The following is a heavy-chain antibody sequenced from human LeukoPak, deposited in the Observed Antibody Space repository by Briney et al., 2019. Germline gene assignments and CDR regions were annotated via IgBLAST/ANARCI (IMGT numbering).Heavy chain of an antibody. D-gene: IGHD4-23*01. CDR2: IYPGDSDT. V-gene: IGHV5-51*01. CDR3: ARPDDYGGKPAAFDI. J-gene: IGHJ3*02. Sequence: GESLKISCKGSGYTFITYWIGWVRQMPGKGLAWMGIIYPGDSDTRYSPSFRGQVTISADKSINTAYLQWSSLKDSDTAMYYCARPDDYGGKPAAFDIWGQGTMVTVSS. CDR1: GYTFITYW.